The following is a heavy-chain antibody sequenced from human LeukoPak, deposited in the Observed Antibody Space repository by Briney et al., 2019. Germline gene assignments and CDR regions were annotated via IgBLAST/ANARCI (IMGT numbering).Heavy chain of an antibody. D-gene: IGHD1-26*01. CDR2: ISGSGGST. CDR1: GFTFSSYA. J-gene: IGHJ6*03. V-gene: IGHV3-23*01. CDR3: ARQWELSYYYMDV. Sequence: PRGSLRLSCAASGFTFSSYAMSWVRQAPGKGLEWVSAISGSGGSTYYADSVKGRFTISRDNSKNTLYLQMNSLRAEDTAVYYCARQWELSYYYMDVWGKGTTVTVSS.